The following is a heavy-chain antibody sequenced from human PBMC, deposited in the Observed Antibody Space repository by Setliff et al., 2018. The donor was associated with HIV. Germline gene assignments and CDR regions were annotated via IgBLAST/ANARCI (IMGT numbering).Heavy chain of an antibody. D-gene: IGHD2-2*01. Sequence: GASVKVSCKASGYTLTNYIMNWVRQAPGQGLEWMGWINTNTGNPTYAQGFTGRFVFSLDTSVSTAYLQISSLKAEDTAVYYCARVGCSSTTCPWAWYFDLWGRGTLVTVSS. CDR1: GYTLTNYI. CDR2: INTNTGNP. J-gene: IGHJ2*01. V-gene: IGHV7-4-1*02. CDR3: ARVGCSSTTCPWAWYFDL.